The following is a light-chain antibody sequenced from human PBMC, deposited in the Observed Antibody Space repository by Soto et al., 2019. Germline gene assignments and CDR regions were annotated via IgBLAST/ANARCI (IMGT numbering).Light chain of an antibody. Sequence: EIVLTQSPGTLSLSPGERATLSCRASQSLSSSYLAWYQQKPGQAPRLLMYGASSRATGIPDRFSGSGSGTDFTRTISRLEPEDFAVYYCQQYGRTRWTFGQGIKVDIK. CDR1: QSLSSSY. CDR3: QQYGRTRWT. J-gene: IGKJ1*01. CDR2: GAS. V-gene: IGKV3-20*01.